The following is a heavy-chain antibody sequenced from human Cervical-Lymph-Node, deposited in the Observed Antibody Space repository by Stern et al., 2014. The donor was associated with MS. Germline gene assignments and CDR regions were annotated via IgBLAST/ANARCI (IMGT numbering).Heavy chain of an antibody. D-gene: IGHD5-24*01. CDR2: IHNSGTT. V-gene: IGHV4-30-4*01. J-gene: IGHJ4*02. CDR3: SRDADGYSLVFGY. CDR1: GGSISIAEYY. Sequence: QVQLVESGPGLVKPSQTLSLTCAVTGGSISIAEYYWSWIRQSPGKGLGWIGYIHNSGTTYYNPSLKSRVTISVDTSKNQFSLKLTSVTAADTAVYYCSRDADGYSLVFGYWGRGTLVTVSS.